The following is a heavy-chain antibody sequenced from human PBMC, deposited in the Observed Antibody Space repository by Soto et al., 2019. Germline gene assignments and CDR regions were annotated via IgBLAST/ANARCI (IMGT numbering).Heavy chain of an antibody. CDR1: GFNFNNYA. CDR2: ISSGSDYL. J-gene: IGHJ4*02. V-gene: IGHV3-21*04. CDR3: ASEFCSGGSCYARIFDY. Sequence: GGSLRLSCAASGFNFNNYARHWVRQSPGKGLEWVAFISSGSDYLYYADSAKGRFTVSRDNAKSSLYLQMNSLTDDDTALYYCASEFCSGGSCYARIFDYWGRGSMVTVYS. D-gene: IGHD2-15*01.